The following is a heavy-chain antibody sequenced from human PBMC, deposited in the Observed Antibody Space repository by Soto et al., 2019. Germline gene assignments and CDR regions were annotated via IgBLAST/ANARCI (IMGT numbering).Heavy chain of an antibody. V-gene: IGHV4-31*03. J-gene: IGHJ4*02. CDR2: IYYSGST. D-gene: IGHD3-22*01. CDR3: ARDYYDSSGYPSPTRY. CDR1: GGSISSGGYY. Sequence: PSETLSLTCTVSGGSISSGGYYWSWIRQHPGKGLEWIGYIYYSGSTYYNPSLRSRVTISVDTSKNQFSLKLSSVTAADTAVYYCARDYYDSSGYPSPTRYWGQGTLVTVSS.